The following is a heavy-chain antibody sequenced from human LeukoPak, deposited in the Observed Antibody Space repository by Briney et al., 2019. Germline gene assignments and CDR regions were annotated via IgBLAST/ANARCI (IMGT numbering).Heavy chain of an antibody. D-gene: IGHD1-26*01. CDR2: IKQDGNEK. CDR1: GFTFSNYW. V-gene: IGHV3-7*01. Sequence: PGGSLRLSCAASGFTFSNYWMRWVRQAPGKGLELVANIKQDGNEKYYVDSVQGRFTISRDNAKNSLYLQMNSLRVEDTAVYYCARRIVGPTSGGDYWGQGTPVTVSS. CDR3: ARRIVGPTSGGDY. J-gene: IGHJ4*02.